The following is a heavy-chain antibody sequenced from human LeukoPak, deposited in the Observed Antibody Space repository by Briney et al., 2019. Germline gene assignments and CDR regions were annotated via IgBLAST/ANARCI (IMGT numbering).Heavy chain of an antibody. Sequence: GGSLRLSCAASGFTFSNSWMLWVRQAPGRGLEWIGRIKRDIDGGTTDYAAPVKGRFTITRDDSENTLYLQMNSLKTEDTAVYYCTTDLPRSTSCSHDYWGQGTQVTVSS. CDR3: TTDLPRSTSCSHDY. CDR1: GFTFSNSW. CDR2: IKRDIDGGTT. J-gene: IGHJ4*02. V-gene: IGHV3-15*01. D-gene: IGHD2/OR15-2a*01.